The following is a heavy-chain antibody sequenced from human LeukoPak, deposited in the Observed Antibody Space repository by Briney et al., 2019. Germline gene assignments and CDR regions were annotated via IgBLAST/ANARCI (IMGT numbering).Heavy chain of an antibody. CDR2: VNWNGAKM. V-gene: IGHV3-20*04. Sequence: PGGSLRLSCAASGFSFDDYGLNWVRQVPGKGQEWVAGVNWNGAKMGYADSVKGRFTMSRDNAKNSLFLQMNNLRAEDSALYYCARGATSDFYYMDVWGKGTTVTVSS. CDR1: GFSFDDYG. CDR3: ARGATSDFYYMDV. J-gene: IGHJ6*03.